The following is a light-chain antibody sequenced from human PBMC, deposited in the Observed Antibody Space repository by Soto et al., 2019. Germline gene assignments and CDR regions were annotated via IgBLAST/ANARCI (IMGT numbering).Light chain of an antibody. J-gene: IGLJ1*01. CDR3: SAYTFCSTYV. CDR2: EVS. V-gene: IGLV2-14*01. Sequence: QSALTQPASVSGSPGQSITISCTGTSSDVGGYNYVSWYQQHPGKAPKLMIYEVSNRPSGVSNRFSGSKSGSTASLTISGLQAEDEADYYCSAYTFCSTYVFGTGTKLTVL. CDR1: SSDVGGYNY.